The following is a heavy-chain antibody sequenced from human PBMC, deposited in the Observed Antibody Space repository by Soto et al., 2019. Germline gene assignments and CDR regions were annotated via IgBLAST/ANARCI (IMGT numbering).Heavy chain of an antibody. J-gene: IGHJ6*02. CDR1: GFTFSYWY. CDR2: ISPTGTNA. V-gene: IGHV3-11*06. CDR3: ARGHYGLDV. Sequence: GGSLRLSCAASGFTFSYWYMSWIRQAPGKGLEWVSYISPTGTNADYADSVKGRFTISRDNGRNSLYLQMNGLRAEDTAVYYCARGHYGLDVWGQGTTVTVSS.